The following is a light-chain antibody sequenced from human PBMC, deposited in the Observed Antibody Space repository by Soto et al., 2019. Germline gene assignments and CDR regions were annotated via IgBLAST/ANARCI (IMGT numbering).Light chain of an antibody. J-gene: IGLJ3*02. V-gene: IGLV1-51*02. Sequence: QSVLTQPPSVSAAPGQKVTISCSGSSSNIGNNYVSWYQQLPGTAPKLLIYENNKRPSGIPDRFSGSKSDTSATLGITGLQTGDEADYYCGTWDSSLGAGVFGGGTQLTVL. CDR3: GTWDSSLGAGV. CDR2: ENN. CDR1: SSNIGNNY.